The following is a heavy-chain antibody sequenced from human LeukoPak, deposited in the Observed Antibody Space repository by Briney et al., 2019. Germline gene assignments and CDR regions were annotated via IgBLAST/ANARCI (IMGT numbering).Heavy chain of an antibody. J-gene: IGHJ4*02. D-gene: IGHD3-10*01. CDR3: ARERNYYGSGSYRGDKMYYFDY. V-gene: IGHV3-48*03. CDR2: ISSSGSTI. CDR1: GFTVYSYA. Sequence: GGSLRLSCAASGFTVYSYAMSWVRQAPGKGLEWVSYISSSGSTIYYADSVKGRFTISRDNAKNSLYLQMNSLRAEDTAVYYCARERNYYGSGSYRGDKMYYFDYWGQGTLVTVSS.